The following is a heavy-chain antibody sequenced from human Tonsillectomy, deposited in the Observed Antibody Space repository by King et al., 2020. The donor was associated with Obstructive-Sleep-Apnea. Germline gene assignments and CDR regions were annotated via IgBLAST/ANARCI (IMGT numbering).Heavy chain of an antibody. Sequence: VQLVESGGGLVKPGGSLRLSCAASGFTFSSYSMNWVRQAPGKGLEWVSSISSSSSYIYYADSVKGRFTISRDNAKNSLYLQMNSLRAEDTAVYYCAREVNYDFWGSYSTYHMDVWDQGTTVTVSS. CDR1: GFTFSSYS. CDR3: AREVNYDFWGSYSTYHMDV. V-gene: IGHV3-21*01. CDR2: ISSSSSYI. D-gene: IGHD3-3*01. J-gene: IGHJ6*02.